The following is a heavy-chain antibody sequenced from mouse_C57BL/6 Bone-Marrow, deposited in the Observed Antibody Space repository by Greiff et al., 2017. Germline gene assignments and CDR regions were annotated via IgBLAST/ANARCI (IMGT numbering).Heavy chain of an antibody. Sequence: VQLQQPGAELVRPGTSVKLSCKASGYTFTSYWMHWVKQRPGQGLEWIGVIDPSDSYTNYNQKFKGKATLTVDTSSSTAYMQLSSLTSEDSAVYYCARPPTVVPWYFDVWGTGTTVTVSS. CDR3: ARPPTVVPWYFDV. D-gene: IGHD1-1*01. CDR1: GYTFTSYW. CDR2: IDPSDSYT. V-gene: IGHV1-59*01. J-gene: IGHJ1*03.